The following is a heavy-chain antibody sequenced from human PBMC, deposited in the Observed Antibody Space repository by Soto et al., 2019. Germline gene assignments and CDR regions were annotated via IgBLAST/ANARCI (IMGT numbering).Heavy chain of an antibody. Sequence: PGGSLRLSCAASGFTFSSYSISWVRQAPWKGLEWVSAISGSGVSTYYADSVKGRFTISRDNSKNTLYLQMNSLRAEDTAVYYCAKDYKQLVPYYFDYWGQGTLVKVSS. J-gene: IGHJ4*02. CDR3: AKDYKQLVPYYFDY. CDR1: GFTFSSYS. V-gene: IGHV3-23*01. CDR2: ISGSGVST. D-gene: IGHD6-13*01.